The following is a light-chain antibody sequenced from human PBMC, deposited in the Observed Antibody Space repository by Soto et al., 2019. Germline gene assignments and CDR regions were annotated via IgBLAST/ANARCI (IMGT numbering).Light chain of an antibody. J-gene: IGKJ1*01. CDR2: GAS. CDR3: QQYGSSSTWT. V-gene: IGKV3-20*01. Sequence: EIVLTQSPGTLSLSPGERATLSCRASQSVPNSYLAWYQQKPGQAPRLLIYGASSRATGIPIRFSGSGSGTDFTLTISRLEPEDFAVYYCQQYGSSSTWTFGQGTKVDNK. CDR1: QSVPNSY.